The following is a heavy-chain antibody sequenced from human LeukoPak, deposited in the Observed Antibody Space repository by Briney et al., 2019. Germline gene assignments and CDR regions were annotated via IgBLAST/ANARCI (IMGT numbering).Heavy chain of an antibody. V-gene: IGHV5-51*01. CDR1: GYSITSYW. D-gene: IGHD6-13*01. Sequence: GESLKISCKGSGYSITSYWIGWVRQMPGKRLEWMGIIYPGDSDTSYSPSFQGQVTISADKSISTAYLQWSSLKASDTAMYYCARTISSSWYFGYYYYMDVWGKGTTVTVSS. CDR3: ARTISSSWYFGYYYYMDV. CDR2: IYPGDSDT. J-gene: IGHJ6*03.